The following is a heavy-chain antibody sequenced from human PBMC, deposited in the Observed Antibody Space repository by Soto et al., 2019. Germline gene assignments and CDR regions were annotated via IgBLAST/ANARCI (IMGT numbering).Heavy chain of an antibody. J-gene: IGHJ6*03. Sequence: GGSLRLSCAASGFTFSSYAMSWVRQAPGKGLEWVSAISGSGGSTYYADSVKGRFTISRDNSKNTLYLQMNSLRAEDTAVYYCAKVPAAELYYYYYMDVWGKGTTVTVSS. CDR2: ISGSGGST. CDR3: AKVPAAELYYYYYMDV. D-gene: IGHD2-2*01. CDR1: GFTFSSYA. V-gene: IGHV3-23*01.